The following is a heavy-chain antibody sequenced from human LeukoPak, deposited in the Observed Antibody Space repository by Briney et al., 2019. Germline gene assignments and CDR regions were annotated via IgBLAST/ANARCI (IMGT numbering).Heavy chain of an antibody. Sequence: GGPLRLSCGASGFTFSRFCMAWLRQAPGKGLEWVANIKQDGSEKNYVDSVKGRFTVSRDNAKNSLYLQMNSLRAEDTAVYYCARDPYGSGGYYDYWGQGSLVTVSS. CDR1: GFTFSRFC. CDR3: ARDPYGSGGYYDY. V-gene: IGHV3-7*01. CDR2: IKQDGSEK. J-gene: IGHJ4*02. D-gene: IGHD3-10*01.